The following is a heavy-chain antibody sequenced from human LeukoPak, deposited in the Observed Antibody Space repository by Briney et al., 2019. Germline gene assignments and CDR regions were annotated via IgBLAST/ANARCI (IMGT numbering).Heavy chain of an antibody. J-gene: IGHJ4*02. Sequence: TGGPLRLSCAASGFPFSSYGMHWVRQAPGKGLEWVAVIWYDGSNKYYADSVKGRFTISRDSSKNTVYLHMKSLRAEDTAVYFCAKVLTGSQDYWGQGTLVTVSS. V-gene: IGHV3-33*06. CDR3: AKVLTGSQDY. D-gene: IGHD1-14*01. CDR1: GFPFSSYG. CDR2: IWYDGSNK.